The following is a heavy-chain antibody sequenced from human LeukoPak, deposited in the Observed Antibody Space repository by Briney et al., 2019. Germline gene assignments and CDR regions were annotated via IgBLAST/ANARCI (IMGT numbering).Heavy chain of an antibody. CDR2: INPMGMR. V-gene: IGHV1-8*01. Sequence: ASVKVSCKASGHPFTIYDINWVRQAAGQGLEWVGWINPMGMRAYAQKFQGRVSMTMNTSINTAYMELSSLRSDDTAVYYCARGRQSELWGQGTLVTVSS. CDR3: ARGRQSEL. D-gene: IGHD1-7*01. CDR1: GHPFTIYD. J-gene: IGHJ4*02.